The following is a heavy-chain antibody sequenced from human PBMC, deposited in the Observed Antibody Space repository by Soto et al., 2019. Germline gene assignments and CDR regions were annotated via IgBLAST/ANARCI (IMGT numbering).Heavy chain of an antibody. D-gene: IGHD1-26*01. Sequence: SVKVSCKASGGTFSSYAISWVRQAPGQGLEWMGGIIPIFGTANYAQKFQGRVTITADESTSTAYMELSSLRSEDTAVYYCASRGSYLGPYYYGMDVWGQGTTVTVSS. CDR3: ASRGSYLGPYYYGMDV. V-gene: IGHV1-69*13. CDR2: IIPIFGTA. J-gene: IGHJ6*02. CDR1: GGTFSSYA.